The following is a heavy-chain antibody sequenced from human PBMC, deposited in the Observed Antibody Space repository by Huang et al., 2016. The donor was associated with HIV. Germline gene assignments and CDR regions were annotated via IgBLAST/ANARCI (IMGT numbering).Heavy chain of an antibody. D-gene: IGHD3-22*01. Sequence: VQLIESGGGVVQPGKSLRLSCATSGFILSNYGTHWVRQAPGKGLKWVAFIRNDGMKKNYADSVRGRFTVGRDNGNNTLFLQMRSLGVDDTAVYYCARGDYYDSSGYHPGYFDYWGQGILVTVSS. CDR1: GFILSNYG. V-gene: IGHV3-33*04. J-gene: IGHJ4*02. CDR3: ARGDYYDSSGYHPGYFDY. CDR2: IRNDGMKK.